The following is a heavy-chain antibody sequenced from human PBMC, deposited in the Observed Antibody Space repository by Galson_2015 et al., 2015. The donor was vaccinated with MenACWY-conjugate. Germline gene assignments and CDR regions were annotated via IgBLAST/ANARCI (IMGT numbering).Heavy chain of an antibody. D-gene: IGHD6-13*01. CDR3: ARQVWSSSSRYWLGMDV. Sequence: SEPLSLTCTVSGGSLSSYYWSWIRQPPGRGLEWIGYIYYSGSTNYNPSLKSRVTISVETSKNQFSLKLSSVTAADTAVYYCARQVWSSSSRYWLGMDVWGQGTTVTVS. V-gene: IGHV4-59*08. CDR2: IYYSGST. J-gene: IGHJ6*02. CDR1: GGSLSSYY.